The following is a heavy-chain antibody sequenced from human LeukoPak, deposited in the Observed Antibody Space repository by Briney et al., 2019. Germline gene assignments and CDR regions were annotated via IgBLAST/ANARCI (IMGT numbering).Heavy chain of an antibody. J-gene: IGHJ5*02. CDR3: ARRGGDTGWFGP. V-gene: IGHV5-51*01. CDR2: IYDT. CDR1: GYSFTSYW. Sequence: GESLKISCKGSGYSFTSYWIGWVRQMPGKGLEWMGTIYDTRYSPSFQGQVTISADKSISTAYLQWSTLKASDSAMYYCARRGGDTGWFGPWGQGTLVTVSS. D-gene: IGHD3-16*01.